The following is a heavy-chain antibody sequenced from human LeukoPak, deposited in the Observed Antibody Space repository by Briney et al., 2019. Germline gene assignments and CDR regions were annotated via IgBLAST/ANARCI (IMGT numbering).Heavy chain of an antibody. Sequence: GGSLRLSCAGSGFTFSSHYMSWVRQAPGKGLEWVAKINQDGSDEYYVDSVEGRFTISRDNAKNSLFLQMNSLRAEDTAVYYCARDLRREVMSVAGDFDYWGQGTLVTVSS. CDR2: INQDGSDE. CDR1: GFTFSSHY. V-gene: IGHV3-7*01. D-gene: IGHD1-14*01. CDR3: ARDLRREVMSVAGDFDY. J-gene: IGHJ4*02.